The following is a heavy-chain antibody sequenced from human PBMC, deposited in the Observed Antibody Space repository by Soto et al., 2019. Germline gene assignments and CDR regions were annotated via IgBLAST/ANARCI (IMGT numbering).Heavy chain of an antibody. V-gene: IGHV3-30-3*01. J-gene: IGHJ3*02. CDR2: IPNTENKK. Sequence: QVQLEESGGGVVQPGTSLRLSCVASGFTFSSYGMHWVRQAPGKGLEWVAVIPNTENKKYYADSVKGRFTISRDNSQNTMFLQMDSLMSEDTAVYYCARTEGGRVRGALDIWGQGTMVTVS. CDR1: GFTFSSYG. D-gene: IGHD1-1*01. CDR3: ARTEGGRVRGALDI.